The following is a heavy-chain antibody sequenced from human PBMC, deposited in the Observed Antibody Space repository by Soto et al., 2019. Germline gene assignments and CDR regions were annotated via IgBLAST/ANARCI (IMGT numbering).Heavy chain of an antibody. J-gene: IGHJ4*02. D-gene: IGHD3-3*01. Sequence: SETLSLTCTVSGGSITSSSYYWGWVRQPPGKGFEWIGYMRYSGKTNSDPSLKSRVTISVDTSKNQFSLKLSSVTAADTAVYYCARVLRITIFGRDGPLDYWGQGTLVTVSS. CDR2: MRYSGKT. CDR3: ARVLRITIFGRDGPLDY. V-gene: IGHV4-39*07. CDR1: GGSITSSSYY.